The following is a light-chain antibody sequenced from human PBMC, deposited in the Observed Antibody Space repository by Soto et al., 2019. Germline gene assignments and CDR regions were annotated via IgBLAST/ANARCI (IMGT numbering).Light chain of an antibody. J-gene: IGLJ1*01. Sequence: QSVLTQPASVSGSPGQSITISCIGTSSDIGYYDYVSWYQHHSGKAPKLIIYEVNSRPSGVSNRFSGSKSVNTASLTISGLQAEDEADYFCSSHSSSSAYYVFGTGTKLTVL. CDR3: SSHSSSSAYYV. CDR1: SSDIGYYDY. V-gene: IGLV2-14*01. CDR2: EVN.